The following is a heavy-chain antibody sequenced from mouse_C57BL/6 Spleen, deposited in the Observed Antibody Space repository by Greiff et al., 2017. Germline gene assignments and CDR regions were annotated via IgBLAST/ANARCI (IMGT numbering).Heavy chain of an antibody. CDR1: GFTFTDYY. Sequence: EVKLMESGGGLVQPGGSLSLSCAASGFTFTDYYMSWVRQPPGKALEWLGFIRNKANGYTTEHSASVKGRFTISRDNSQSILYLQMNALRAEDSATYYCARYEGGNYDYAMDYWGQGTSVTVSS. D-gene: IGHD2-1*01. CDR3: ARYEGGNYDYAMDY. J-gene: IGHJ4*01. CDR2: IRNKANGYTT. V-gene: IGHV7-3*01.